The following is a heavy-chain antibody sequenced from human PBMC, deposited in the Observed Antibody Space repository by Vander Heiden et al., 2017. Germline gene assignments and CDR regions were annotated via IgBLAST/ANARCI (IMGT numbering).Heavy chain of an antibody. D-gene: IGHD4-17*01. Sequence: QVQLVQSGAEVKKPGASVKVSCKASGYTFTGYYMHWVRQAPGQGLEWMGWINPNRGGTNYAQKFQGRVTMTRDTSISTAYMELSRLRSDDTAVYYCATILYGDYEVLPDYWGQGTLVTVSS. CDR2: INPNRGGT. V-gene: IGHV1-2*02. J-gene: IGHJ4*02. CDR3: ATILYGDYEVLPDY. CDR1: GYTFTGYY.